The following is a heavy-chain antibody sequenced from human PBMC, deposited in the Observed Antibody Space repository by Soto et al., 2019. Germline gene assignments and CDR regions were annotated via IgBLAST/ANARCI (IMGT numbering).Heavy chain of an antibody. Sequence: ASVKVSCKASGDTFTSYYMHWVRQAPGQRLEWMGWINAGNGNTKYSQQFQGRVTITRDTSASTAYMELSSLRSEDTAVYYCARSSGYYYLEYWGQGTLVTVSS. CDR2: INAGNGNT. J-gene: IGHJ4*02. V-gene: IGHV1-3*01. CDR3: ARSSGYYYLEY. D-gene: IGHD3-22*01. CDR1: GDTFTSYY.